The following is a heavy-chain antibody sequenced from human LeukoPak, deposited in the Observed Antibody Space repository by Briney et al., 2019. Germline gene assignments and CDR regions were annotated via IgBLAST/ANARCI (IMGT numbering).Heavy chain of an antibody. CDR1: GGSISSSSYY. Sequence: KSSETLSLTCTVSGGSISSSSYYWGWIRQPPGKGLEWIGSIYYSGSTYYNPSLKSRVTISVDTSKNQFSLKLSSVTAADTAVYYCARTYYYDRNWFDPWGQGTLVTVSS. CDR2: IYYSGST. D-gene: IGHD3-22*01. V-gene: IGHV4-39*07. CDR3: ARTYYYDRNWFDP. J-gene: IGHJ5*02.